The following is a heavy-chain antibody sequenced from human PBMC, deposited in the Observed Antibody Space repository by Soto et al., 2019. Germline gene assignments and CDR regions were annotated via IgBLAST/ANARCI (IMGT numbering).Heavy chain of an antibody. V-gene: IGHV5-51*01. Sequence: PGESLKISCQGSGYTFTNYWIGWVRQMPGKGLEWMGMIYPGDSDTRYSPSFQGQVTISADKSISTAYLQWSSLKASDTAMYYCSKSHVVGGGFNWFDPWGQGTLVTVSS. CDR2: IYPGDSDT. J-gene: IGHJ5*02. CDR1: GYTFTNYW. CDR3: SKSHVVGGGFNWFDP. D-gene: IGHD2-21*01.